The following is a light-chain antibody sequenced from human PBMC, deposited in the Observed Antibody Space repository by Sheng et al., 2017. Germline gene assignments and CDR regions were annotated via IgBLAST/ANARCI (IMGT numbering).Light chain of an antibody. CDR2: DGS. V-gene: IGLV3-21*02. CDR1: NIGRKN. J-gene: IGLJ1*01. CDR3: HVCDSGGDHHV. Sequence: SYVLTQPPSVSVAPGQTARISCGGDNIGRKNLHWYQQKPGQAPVLVVYDGSDRPPGIPERFSGSNSGNTATLTISRVEVGDEADYYCHVCDSGGDHHVFGTGTKVTVL.